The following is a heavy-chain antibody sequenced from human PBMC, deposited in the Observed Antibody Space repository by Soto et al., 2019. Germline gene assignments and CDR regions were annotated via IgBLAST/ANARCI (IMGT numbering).Heavy chain of an antibody. D-gene: IGHD5-18*01. CDR2: IYYSGTT. Sequence: PSETLSLTCTVSGGSISSSIYYWGWIRQPPGKGLEWIGSIYYSGTTYYNPSLKSRVTISVDTSKNQFSLKLSSVTAADTAFYYCASRYSYGVFDYWGQGTLVTVSS. CDR3: ASRYSYGVFDY. V-gene: IGHV4-39*01. J-gene: IGHJ4*02. CDR1: GGSISSSIYY.